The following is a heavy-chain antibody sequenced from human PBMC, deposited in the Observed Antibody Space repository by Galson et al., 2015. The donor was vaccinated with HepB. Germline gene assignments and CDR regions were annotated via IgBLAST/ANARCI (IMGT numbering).Heavy chain of an antibody. V-gene: IGHV3-48*04. CDR2: ISSSSSTI. CDR1: GFTFSSYS. J-gene: IGHJ4*02. D-gene: IGHD4-17*01. CDR3: ARGGGPYGDYPFDY. Sequence: SLRLSCAASGFTFSSYSMNWVRQAPGKGLEWVSYISSSSSTIYYADSVKGRFTISRDNAKNSLYLQMNSLRAEDTAVYYCARGGGPYGDYPFDYWGQGTLVTVSS.